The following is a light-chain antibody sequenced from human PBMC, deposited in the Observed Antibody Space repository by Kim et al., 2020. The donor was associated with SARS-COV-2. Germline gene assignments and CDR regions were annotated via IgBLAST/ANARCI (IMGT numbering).Light chain of an antibody. Sequence: TSVGDIVTITCRASQVIISYVAWYQHKPGKAPKLLIYATSTLQTGVPSRFSGSGSETEFTLSISSLQPEDSATYYCQQLDSYPITFGQGTRLEIK. CDR2: ATS. CDR3: QQLDSYPIT. J-gene: IGKJ5*01. CDR1: QVIISY. V-gene: IGKV1-9*01.